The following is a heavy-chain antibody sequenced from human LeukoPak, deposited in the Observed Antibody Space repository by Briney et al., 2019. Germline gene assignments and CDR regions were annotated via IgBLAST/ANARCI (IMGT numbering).Heavy chain of an antibody. CDR2: IYSGGST. J-gene: IGHJ4*02. CDR1: GFTVSSNY. D-gene: IGHD2-8*02. V-gene: IGHV3-53*01. CDR3: AKAPLGRCTGAICYFFDY. Sequence: GGSLRLSCAASGFTVSSNYMSWVRQAPGKGLEWVSVIYSGGSTYYADSVKGRFTIPRDNSKNTLYLQMNSLRAEDAAVYYCAKAPLGRCTGAICYFFDYWGQGALVTVSS.